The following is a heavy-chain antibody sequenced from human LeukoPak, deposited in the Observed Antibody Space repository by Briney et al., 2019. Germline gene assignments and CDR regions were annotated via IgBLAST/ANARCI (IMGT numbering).Heavy chain of an antibody. CDR2: ISGSGGST. Sequence: GGSLRLSCAASGFTFSSYAMSWVRQPPGKGREWVAAISGSGGSTYYADSVKGWFTISRDNSKNTLYLQMNSLRAEDTAVYYRAKIMVRGVITAFDIWGQGTMVTVSS. V-gene: IGHV3-23*01. CDR1: GFTFSSYA. D-gene: IGHD3-10*01. CDR3: AKIMVRGVITAFDI. J-gene: IGHJ3*02.